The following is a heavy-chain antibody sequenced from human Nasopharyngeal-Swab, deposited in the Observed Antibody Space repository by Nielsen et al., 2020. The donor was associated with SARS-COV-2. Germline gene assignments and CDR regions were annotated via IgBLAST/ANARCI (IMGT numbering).Heavy chain of an antibody. V-gene: IGHV3-33*01. Sequence: WIRQPPGKGLEWVAVIWYDGSNKYYADSVKGRFTISRDNSKNTLYLQMNSLRAEDTAVYYCARDLSLRYFDWSPGGLWFDPWAREPWSPSPQ. D-gene: IGHD3-9*01. CDR3: ARDLSLRYFDWSPGGLWFDP. CDR2: IWYDGSNK. J-gene: IGHJ5*02.